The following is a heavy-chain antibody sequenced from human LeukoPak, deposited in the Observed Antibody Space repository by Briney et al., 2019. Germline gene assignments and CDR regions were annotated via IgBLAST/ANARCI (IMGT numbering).Heavy chain of an antibody. CDR2: IYYSGST. CDR1: GGSISSSSYY. Sequence: TSETLSLTCTVSGGSISSSSYYWGWIRQPPGKGLEWIGSIYYSGSTYYNPSLKSRVTISVDTSKNQFSLKLSSVTAADTAVYYCARDRRVGPSHMIVPTGAGFDIWGQGTMVTVSS. CDR3: ARDRRVGPSHMIVPTGAGFDI. D-gene: IGHD3-22*01. V-gene: IGHV4-39*02. J-gene: IGHJ3*02.